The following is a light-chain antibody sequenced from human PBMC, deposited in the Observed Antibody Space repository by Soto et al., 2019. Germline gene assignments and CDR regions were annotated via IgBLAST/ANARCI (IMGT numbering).Light chain of an antibody. CDR2: GAS. CDR1: QSVSSSY. Sequence: EIVLTQSPGTLSLSPGERAILSCRASQSVSSSYLAWYRQKPGQAPSLLIYGASSRATGIPARFSGSGSGTEFTLAISSLQSEDFAVYYCQQYNNWPPWTFGQGTKVDIK. J-gene: IGKJ1*01. V-gene: IGKV3-15*01. CDR3: QQYNNWPPWT.